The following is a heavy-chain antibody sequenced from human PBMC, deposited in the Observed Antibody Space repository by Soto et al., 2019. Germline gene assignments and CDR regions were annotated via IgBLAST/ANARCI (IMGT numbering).Heavy chain of an antibody. CDR1: GGSISSCNYY. V-gene: IGHV4-31*03. CDR3: ARGHLGYCSGGSCYPNWFAP. J-gene: IGHJ5*02. D-gene: IGHD2-15*01. CDR2: IYNSGTT. Sequence: PSETLSLTCTVSGGSISSCNYYGSWIRQYPGKGLEWIGHIYNSGTTYYNPSLKSRLTISIDTSKNEFSLKLSSVTAADTAVYYCARGHLGYCSGGSCYPNWFAPWGQGALVTVSS.